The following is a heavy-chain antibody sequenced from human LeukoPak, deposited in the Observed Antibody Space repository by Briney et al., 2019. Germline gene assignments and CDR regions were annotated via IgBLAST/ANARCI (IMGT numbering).Heavy chain of an antibody. CDR2: IYYSETT. CDR1: GGSFSSRPYY. V-gene: IGHV4-61*01. D-gene: IGHD6-19*01. CDR3: ARGHSSGWYTSWFDP. Sequence: SETLSLTCTVSGGSFSSRPYYWSWIRQPPGKGLEWIGYIYYSETTNYNPSLRSRVTISVDTSKNQFYLKVSSVIAADTAVYYCARGHSSGWYTSWFDPWGQGTLVTVSS. J-gene: IGHJ5*02.